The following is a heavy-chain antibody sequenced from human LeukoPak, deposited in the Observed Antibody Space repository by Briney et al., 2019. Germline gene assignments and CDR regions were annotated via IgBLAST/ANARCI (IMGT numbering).Heavy chain of an antibody. CDR1: GGSISSYY. V-gene: IGHV4-59*08. J-gene: IGHJ4*02. D-gene: IGHD2-2*01. CDR2: IYYSGTT. CDR3: ARLGCSRASCYPGN. Sequence: SETLSLTCTVSGGSISSYYWNWIRQPPGKGLEWIGYIYYSGTTNYNPSLKSRVTISVDTSKNQFSLKLSSVTAADTAVYYCARLGCSRASCYPGNWGQGTLVTVSS.